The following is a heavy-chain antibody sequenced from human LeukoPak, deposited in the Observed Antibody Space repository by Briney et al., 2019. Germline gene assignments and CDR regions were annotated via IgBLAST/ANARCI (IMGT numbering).Heavy chain of an antibody. CDR2: IIPIFGIA. CDR3: ARGYYYDSSGYSASGMSLDY. CDR1: GGTFSSYA. D-gene: IGHD3-22*01. J-gene: IGHJ4*02. V-gene: IGHV1-69*04. Sequence: SVKVSCKASGGTFSSYAISWVRQAPGQGLEWMGRIIPIFGIANYAQKFQGRVTITADKSTSTAYMELSSLRSEDTAVYYCARGYYYDSSGYSASGMSLDYWGQGTLVTVSS.